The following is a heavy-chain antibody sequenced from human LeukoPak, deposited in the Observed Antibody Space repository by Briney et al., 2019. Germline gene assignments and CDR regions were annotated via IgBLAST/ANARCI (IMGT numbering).Heavy chain of an antibody. CDR2: INHSGNT. V-gene: IGHV4-34*01. J-gene: IGHJ4*02. Sequence: SETLSLTCAVYGGSFTIYSWTWIRQSPGKGLEWIGEINHSGNTNYNPSLKSRVTISVDTSKNQFSLQVTSVTAADTAVYYCARQEHTDYGDYTYYFDYWGQGTLVTVSS. CDR1: GGSFTIYS. D-gene: IGHD4-17*01. CDR3: ARQEHTDYGDYTYYFDY.